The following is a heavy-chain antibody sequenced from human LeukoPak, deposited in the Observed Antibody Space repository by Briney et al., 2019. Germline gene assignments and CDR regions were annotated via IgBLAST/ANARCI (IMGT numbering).Heavy chain of an antibody. Sequence: PGGSLRLSCAASGFTSSSHSMNWVRQALGKGLEWVSYISSSSSTIYYADSVKGRFTISRDNAKNSLYLQMNSLRAEDTAVYYCAREAVVTAIGYYYYGMDVWGQGTTVTVSS. CDR1: GFTSSSHS. D-gene: IGHD2-21*02. CDR2: ISSSSSTI. V-gene: IGHV3-48*01. CDR3: AREAVVTAIGYYYYGMDV. J-gene: IGHJ6*02.